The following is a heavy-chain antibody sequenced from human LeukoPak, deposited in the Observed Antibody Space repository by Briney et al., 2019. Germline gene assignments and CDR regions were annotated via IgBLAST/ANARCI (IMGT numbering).Heavy chain of an antibody. D-gene: IGHD1-26*01. J-gene: IGHJ6*02. CDR1: GFTFDDYA. CDR3: AKDISGSPYGMDV. CDR2: ISGNSGSI. Sequence: GGSLRLSCAASGFTFDDYAMHWVRQAPGKGLERVSGISGNSGSIGYADSVKGRFTISRDNAKNSLYLQMNSLRAEDTALYYCAKDISGSPYGMDVWGQGTTVTVSS. V-gene: IGHV3-9*01.